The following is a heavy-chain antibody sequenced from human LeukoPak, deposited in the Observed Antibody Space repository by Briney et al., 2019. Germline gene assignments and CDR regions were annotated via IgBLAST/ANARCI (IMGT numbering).Heavy chain of an antibody. CDR1: GGSISSYY. Sequence: SESLSLTCTVSGGSISSYYWSWIRQPAGKGLEWIGRIYSSGSTNYSPSLKSRVTMSLDTPKNQFSLKLSSVTAADTAVYYCAREGQLVLGSLEYWGQGTLVTVSS. D-gene: IGHD7-27*01. J-gene: IGHJ4*02. V-gene: IGHV4-4*07. CDR3: AREGQLVLGSLEY. CDR2: IYSSGST.